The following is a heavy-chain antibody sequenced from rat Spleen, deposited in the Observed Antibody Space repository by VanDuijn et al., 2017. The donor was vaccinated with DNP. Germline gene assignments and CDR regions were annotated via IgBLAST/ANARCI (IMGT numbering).Heavy chain of an antibody. J-gene: IGHJ2*01. Sequence: EVQLVESGGGLVQPGRSLKLSCAASGFTFSDYNMAWVRQAPKKGLEWVATISYDGSSTYYRDSVKGRFIVSRDNAESTLYLQMDSLRSEDTATYYCARLGPHYFDYWGQGVMVTVSS. CDR3: ARLGPHYFDY. CDR2: ISYDGSST. D-gene: IGHD4-1*01. V-gene: IGHV5-7*01. CDR1: GFTFSDYN.